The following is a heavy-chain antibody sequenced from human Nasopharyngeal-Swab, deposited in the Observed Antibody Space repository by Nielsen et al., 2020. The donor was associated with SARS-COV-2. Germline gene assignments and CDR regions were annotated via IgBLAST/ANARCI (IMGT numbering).Heavy chain of an antibody. J-gene: IGHJ5*02. CDR2: FDPEDGET. Sequence: ASVKVSCKVSGYTLTELSMHWVRQAPGKGLEGMGGFDPEDGETIYAQKFQGRVTMTEDTSTDTAYMELSSLRSEDTAVYYCATAPGYYDSSGASKKLGFGWFDPWGQGTLVTVSS. V-gene: IGHV1-24*01. CDR1: GYTLTELS. CDR3: ATAPGYYDSSGASKKLGFGWFDP. D-gene: IGHD3-22*01.